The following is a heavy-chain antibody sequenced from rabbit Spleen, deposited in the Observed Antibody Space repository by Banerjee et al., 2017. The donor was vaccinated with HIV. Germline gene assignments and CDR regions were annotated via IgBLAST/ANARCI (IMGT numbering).Heavy chain of an antibody. J-gene: IGHJ4*01. Sequence: QEQLEESGGDLVEPEGSLTLTCTASGFSFSTSYYMCWVRQAPGKGLEWIACIYAGNSGSTYYASWAKGRFIMSRTSSTTVTLQMTSLTAADTATYFCARDLVAVIGWNFNLWGPGTLVTVS. CDR1: GFSFSTSYY. V-gene: IGHV1S45*01. CDR3: ARDLVAVIGWNFNL. CDR2: IYAGNSGST. D-gene: IGHD1-1*01.